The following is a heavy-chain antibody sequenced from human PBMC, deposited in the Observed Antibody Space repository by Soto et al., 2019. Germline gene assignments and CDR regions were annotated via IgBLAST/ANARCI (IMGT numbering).Heavy chain of an antibody. J-gene: IGHJ6*02. CDR1: GFTFSSYS. CDR2: ISSSSSTI. Sequence: LSLTCAASGFTFSSYSMNWVRQAPGKGLEWVSYISSSSSTIYYADSVKGRFTISRDNAKNSLYLQMNSLRAEDTAVYYCARVTEGRGMDVWGQGTTVTVSS. CDR3: ARVTEGRGMDV. V-gene: IGHV3-48*04. D-gene: IGHD1-26*01.